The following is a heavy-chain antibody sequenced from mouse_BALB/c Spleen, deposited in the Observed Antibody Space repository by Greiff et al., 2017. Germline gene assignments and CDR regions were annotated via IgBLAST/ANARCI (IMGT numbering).Heavy chain of an antibody. Sequence: VKLQQSGPGLVAPSQSLYITCTVSGFSLTSYGVHWVRQPPGKGLEWLGVIWAGGSTNYNSALMSRLSISKDNSKSQVFLKMNSLQTDDTAMYYCARGVYYYGSPFAYWGQGTLVTVSA. V-gene: IGHV2-9*02. CDR1: GFSLTSYG. D-gene: IGHD1-1*01. CDR2: IWAGGST. J-gene: IGHJ3*01. CDR3: ARGVYYYGSPFAY.